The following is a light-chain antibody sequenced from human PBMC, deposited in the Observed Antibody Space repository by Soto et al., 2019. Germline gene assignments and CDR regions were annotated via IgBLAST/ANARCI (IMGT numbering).Light chain of an antibody. CDR2: KAS. CDR3: QQDNSYPLT. Sequence: DIQMTQSPSTLSASVGDRVTITCRASQSISNWLAWYQQKPGKAPKLLIYKASSLESGVPSRFSGSGSGTEFTLTISSLQPDDFATYYCQQDNSYPLTFGGGTKVDIK. CDR1: QSISNW. J-gene: IGKJ4*01. V-gene: IGKV1-5*03.